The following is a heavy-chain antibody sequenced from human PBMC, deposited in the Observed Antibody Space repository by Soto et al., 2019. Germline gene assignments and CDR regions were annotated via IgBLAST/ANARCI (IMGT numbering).Heavy chain of an antibody. Sequence: QVQLQESGPGLVKPSETLSLTCTVSGAPITTTMWWAWVRLPPGKGLEWIGELSRGDERSSNPSLEGRFTMSLDKSNNHFSLKLTSVTAADTAIYYCATQTISYTWGVWGRGTSVTVSS. V-gene: IGHV4-4*02. CDR3: ATQTISYTWGV. CDR2: LSRGDER. J-gene: IGHJ6*02. CDR1: GAPITTTMW. D-gene: IGHD3-16*01.